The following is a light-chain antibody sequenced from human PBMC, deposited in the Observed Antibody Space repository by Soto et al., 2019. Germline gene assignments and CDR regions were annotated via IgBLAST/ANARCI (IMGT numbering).Light chain of an antibody. CDR1: QAVSTW. CDR2: AAS. V-gene: IGKV1-12*01. CDR3: QQSNSFPRT. Sequence: DIQMTQSPSFVSASVGDRVTITCRASQAVSTWLAWYQQKPGDAPKLLIYAASTLQSGVPSRFRGSGSRTDFTLTSRSLYPEDFATYYCQQSNSFPRTFGGGPNVDIK. J-gene: IGKJ4*01.